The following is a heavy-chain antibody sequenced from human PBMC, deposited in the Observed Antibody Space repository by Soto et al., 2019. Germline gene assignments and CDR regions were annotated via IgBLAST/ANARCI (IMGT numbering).Heavy chain of an antibody. CDR2: IYHSGST. CDR3: ARVRGYYFDY. J-gene: IGHJ4*02. D-gene: IGHD3-10*01. Sequence: SETLSLTXAVSGYSISSGYYWGWIRQPPGKGLEWIGSIYHSGSTYYNPSLKSRVTISVDTSKNQFSLKLSSVTAADTAVCYCARVRGYYFDYWGQGTLVTVSS. CDR1: GYSISSGYY. V-gene: IGHV4-38-2*01.